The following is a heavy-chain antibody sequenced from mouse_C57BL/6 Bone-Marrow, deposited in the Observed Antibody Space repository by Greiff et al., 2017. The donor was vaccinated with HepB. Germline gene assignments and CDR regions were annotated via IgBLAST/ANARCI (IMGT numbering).Heavy chain of an antibody. CDR1: GFSLPSYG. J-gene: IGHJ3*01. D-gene: IGHD2-3*01. CDR2: IWGVGST. V-gene: IGHV2-6*01. Sequence: LQESGPGLVAPSQSLSITCTVSGFSLPSYGVDWVRQSPGKGLEWLGVIWGVGSTNYNSALKSRLSISKDNSKSQVFLKMNSLQTDDTAMYYCASDGVDGYYAYWGQGTLVTVSA. CDR3: ASDGVDGYYAY.